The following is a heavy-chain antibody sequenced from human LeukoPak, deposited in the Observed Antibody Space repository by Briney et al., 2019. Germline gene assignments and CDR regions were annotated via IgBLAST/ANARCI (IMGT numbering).Heavy chain of an antibody. CDR1: GYTFTSYG. CDR3: ARANIGSSWYYYYGMDV. V-gene: IGHV1-18*01. CDR2: ISAYNGNT. Sequence: ASVKVSCKASGYTFTSYGISWVRQAPGQGLEWMGWISAYNGNTNYAQKLQGRVTMTTDTSTSTAYMELRSLRSDDTAVYYCARANIGSSWYYYYGMDVWGQGTTVTVSS. J-gene: IGHJ6*02. D-gene: IGHD6-13*01.